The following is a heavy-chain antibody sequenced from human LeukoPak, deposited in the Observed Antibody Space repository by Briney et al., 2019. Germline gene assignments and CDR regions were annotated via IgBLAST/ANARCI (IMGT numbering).Heavy chain of an antibody. CDR3: ARDLHGMDV. V-gene: IGHV1-46*01. CDR1: GYTLTELS. J-gene: IGHJ6*02. CDR2: INPSGGST. Sequence: ASVKVSCKVSGYTLTELSMHWVRQAPGKGLEWMGIINPSGGSTSYAQKFQGRVTMTRDTSTSTVYMELSSLRSEDTAVYYCARDLHGMDVWGQGTTVTVSS.